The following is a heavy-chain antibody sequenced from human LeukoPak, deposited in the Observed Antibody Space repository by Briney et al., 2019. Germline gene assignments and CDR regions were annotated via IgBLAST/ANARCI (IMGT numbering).Heavy chain of an antibody. D-gene: IGHD1-20*01. V-gene: IGHV4-61*08. Sequence: SETLSLTCTVSGGSISSGGYYWNWIRQSPGKGLEWIGHFYYSDNTSYNPSLKSRVTVSIDTSKKQISLKLSSVTAADTAVYYCARGFNWNPHTFDYWGQGTLVTVSS. CDR2: FYYSDNT. J-gene: IGHJ4*02. CDR1: GGSISSGGYY. CDR3: ARGFNWNPHTFDY.